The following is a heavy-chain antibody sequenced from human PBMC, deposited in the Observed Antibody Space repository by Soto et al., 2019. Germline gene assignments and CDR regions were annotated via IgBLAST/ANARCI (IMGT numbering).Heavy chain of an antibody. CDR2: IIPVFGTT. CDR1: GGLFSSYA. CDR3: ARGGNGYVWFNEF. D-gene: IGHD3-16*01. V-gene: IGHV1-69*13. J-gene: IGHJ4*02. Sequence: SVKVSCKDTGGLFSSYAISWVRQAPGQGLEWMGGIIPVFGTTYYAQKFQDRVTITADESTNTAYMELSSLRSEDTAMYYCARGGNGYVWFNEFWGQGSLVTVSS.